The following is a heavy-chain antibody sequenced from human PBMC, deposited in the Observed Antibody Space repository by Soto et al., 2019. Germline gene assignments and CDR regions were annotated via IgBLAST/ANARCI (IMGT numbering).Heavy chain of an antibody. CDR2: ISGSAGLT. J-gene: IGHJ6*02. Sequence: EVQLLESGGGLVQPGGSLRLSCTASGFTFSSHAMSWVRQAPGKQLEWVSAISGSAGLTFYADSVKGRFTISRDNSKNTLYLQMNSLRAEDTAVYYCARDGLRYYDFWSGYSKTTHYYYGMDVWGQGTTVTVSS. V-gene: IGHV3-23*01. CDR3: ARDGLRYYDFWSGYSKTTHYYYGMDV. CDR1: GFTFSSHA. D-gene: IGHD3-3*01.